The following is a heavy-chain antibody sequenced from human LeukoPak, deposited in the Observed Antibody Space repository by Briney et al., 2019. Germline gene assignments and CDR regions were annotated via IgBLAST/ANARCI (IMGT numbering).Heavy chain of an antibody. CDR1: GFTFSSYS. Sequence: GGSLRLSCAASGFTFSSYSMNWVRQAPGKGLEWVSGISWNSGSIGYADSVKGRFTISRDNAKNSLYLQMNSLRAEDTALYYCAKDISAVAGTAPFYWGQGTLVTVSS. V-gene: IGHV3-9*01. CDR3: AKDISAVAGTAPFY. D-gene: IGHD6-19*01. CDR2: ISWNSGSI. J-gene: IGHJ4*02.